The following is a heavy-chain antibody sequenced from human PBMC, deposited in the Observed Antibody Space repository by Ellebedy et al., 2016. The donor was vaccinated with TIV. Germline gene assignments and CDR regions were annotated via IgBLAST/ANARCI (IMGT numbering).Heavy chain of an antibody. J-gene: IGHJ4*02. Sequence: ASVKVSCXASGYTFTSYGISWVRQAPGQGLEWMGIINPSGGSTSYAQKFQGRVTMTRDTSTSTVYMELSSLRSEDTAVYYCARDSGVVVPAAIFDYWGQGTLVTVSS. D-gene: IGHD2-2*02. CDR3: ARDSGVVVPAAIFDY. V-gene: IGHV1-46*01. CDR1: GYTFTSYG. CDR2: INPSGGST.